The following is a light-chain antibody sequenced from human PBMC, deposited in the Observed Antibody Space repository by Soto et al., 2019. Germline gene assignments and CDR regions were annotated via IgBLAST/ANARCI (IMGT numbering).Light chain of an antibody. J-gene: IGKJ1*01. CDR2: YMS. CDR3: HQRQSRPRT. V-gene: IGKV3-11*01. CDR1: QYVGSR. Sequence: EIVLTQSPATLSSSPGETATLSCRASQYVGSRLAWYQHKPGQAPRLLIYYMSKRATGIPARFSGSGSGTAFTLTISSLAPDDIAIYYCHQRQSRPRTFGQGTKVEIK.